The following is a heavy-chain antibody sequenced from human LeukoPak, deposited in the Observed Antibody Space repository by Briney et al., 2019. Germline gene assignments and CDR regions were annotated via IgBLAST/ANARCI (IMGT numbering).Heavy chain of an antibody. CDR3: AKDKYGDYPGNYFDY. CDR1: GFSFSNYG. V-gene: IGHV3-23*01. CDR2: IIGSGGTT. D-gene: IGHD4-17*01. Sequence: GGSLRLSCAASGFSFSNYGMNWVRQAPGKGLEWVSGIIGSGGTTYYADSVKGRFTISRDNSKNSLYLQMNSLRAEDTALYYCAKDKYGDYPGNYFDYWGQGTLVTVSS. J-gene: IGHJ4*02.